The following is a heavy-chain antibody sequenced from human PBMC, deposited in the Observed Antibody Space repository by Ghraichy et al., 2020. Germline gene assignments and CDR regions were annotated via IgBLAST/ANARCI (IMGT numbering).Heavy chain of an antibody. CDR2: FGRRGRDT. Sequence: GGSLRLSCAASGFTFSNYAMSWVRQAPGRGLEWDSGFGRRGRDTYYADSVKGRFTISRDNSKNTLYLQMNSLRVEDTAVYYCAKEGQIGVAGFDYWGQGTLVSVSA. J-gene: IGHJ4*02. V-gene: IGHV3-23*01. CDR3: AKEGQIGVAGFDY. D-gene: IGHD6-19*01. CDR1: GFTFSNYA.